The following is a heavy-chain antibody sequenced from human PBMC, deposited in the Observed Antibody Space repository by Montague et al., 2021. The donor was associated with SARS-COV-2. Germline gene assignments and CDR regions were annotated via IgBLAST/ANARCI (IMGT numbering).Heavy chain of an antibody. D-gene: IGHD1-14*01. CDR3: ARVTMTADAFDI. J-gene: IGHJ3*02. V-gene: IGHV4-59*02. CDR1: GASVGSSD. CDR2: FYSVGST. Sequence: SETLSLTCTVSGASVGSSDWGWIRQSPGKGLEWIGHFYSVGSTDYNPSLKSRVSISRDTSKNQFSLKVRSVTAADTAVYYCARVTMTADAFDIWGQGTMVTVSS.